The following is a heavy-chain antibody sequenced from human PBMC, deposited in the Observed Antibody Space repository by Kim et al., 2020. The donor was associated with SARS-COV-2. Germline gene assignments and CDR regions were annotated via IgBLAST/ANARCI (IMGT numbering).Heavy chain of an antibody. Sequence: FYSGTPDYTPPLKSRLTVSVDTSKNQFSRKLTSVTAADTAVYYCARGLDYWGQGTLVTVSS. V-gene: IGHV4-39*01. CDR2: FYSGTP. CDR3: ARGLDY. J-gene: IGHJ4*02.